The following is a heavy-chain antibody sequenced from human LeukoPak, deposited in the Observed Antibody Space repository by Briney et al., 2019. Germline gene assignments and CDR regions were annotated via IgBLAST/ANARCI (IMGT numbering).Heavy chain of an antibody. D-gene: IGHD5-24*01. CDR1: GFTFSNYA. CDR3: AGDGYNTDY. J-gene: IGHJ4*02. Sequence: PGGSLRLSCSASGFTFSNYAMCWVRQAPGKRLEYVSAISNNGGSTYNADSVKGRFTISRDNAKNSLYLQMNSLRAEDTAVYYCAGDGYNTDYWGQGTLVTVSS. V-gene: IGHV3-64*04. CDR2: ISNNGGST.